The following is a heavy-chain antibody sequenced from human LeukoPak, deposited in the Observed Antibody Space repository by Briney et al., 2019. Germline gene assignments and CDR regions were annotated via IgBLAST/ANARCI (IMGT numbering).Heavy chain of an antibody. CDR2: INHSGST. Sequence: SETLSLTCAVYGGSFSGYYWSWIRQPPGKGLEWIGEINHSGSTNYNPSLKSRVTISVDTSKNQFSLELSSVTAADTAVYYCARGLRDTGFFDYWGQGTLVTVSS. CDR3: ARGLRDTGFFDY. V-gene: IGHV4-34*01. J-gene: IGHJ4*02. D-gene: IGHD5-18*01. CDR1: GGSFSGYY.